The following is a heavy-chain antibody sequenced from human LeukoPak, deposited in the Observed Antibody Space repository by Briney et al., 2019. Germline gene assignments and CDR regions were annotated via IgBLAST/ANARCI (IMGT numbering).Heavy chain of an antibody. J-gene: IGHJ4*02. CDR3: ARDIYGSGSAAFDY. CDR2: IYHSGST. V-gene: IGHV4-30-2*01. CDR1: GGSISSGGYS. D-gene: IGHD3-10*01. Sequence: PSQTLSLTCAVSGGSISSGGYSWRWLRQPPGRGLEWLVYIYHSGSTYYNPSLKSRVTISVNRSKNQFSPKLSSVTAADTAGYYCARDIYGSGSAAFDYWGQGTLVTVSS.